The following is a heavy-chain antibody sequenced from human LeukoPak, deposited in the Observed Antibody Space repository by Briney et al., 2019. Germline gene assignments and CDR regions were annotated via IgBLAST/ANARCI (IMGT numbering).Heavy chain of an antibody. J-gene: IGHJ4*02. V-gene: IGHV3-30*04. Sequence: PGRSLRLSRAASGFTFSSYAMHWVRQAPGKGLEWVAVISYDGSNKYYADSVKGRFTISRDNSKNTLYLQMNSLRAEDTAVYYCARDRTPALYYYDSSGYYYGLLDYWGQGTLVTVSS. CDR2: ISYDGSNK. CDR1: GFTFSSYA. CDR3: ARDRTPALYYYDSSGYYYGLLDY. D-gene: IGHD3-22*01.